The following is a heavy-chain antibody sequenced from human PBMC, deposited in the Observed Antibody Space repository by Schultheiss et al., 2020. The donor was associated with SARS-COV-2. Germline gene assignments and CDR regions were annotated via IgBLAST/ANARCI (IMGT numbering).Heavy chain of an antibody. Sequence: ASVKVSCTASGYTFTSYDISWARQAPGQGLEWMGWISAYNGNTNYAQKFQGRVTITADESTSTAYMELSSLRSEDTAVYYCARGPIVVYYFDYWGQGTLVTVSS. D-gene: IGHD2-15*01. CDR2: ISAYNGNT. J-gene: IGHJ4*02. CDR3: ARGPIVVYYFDY. V-gene: IGHV1-18*01. CDR1: GYTFTSYD.